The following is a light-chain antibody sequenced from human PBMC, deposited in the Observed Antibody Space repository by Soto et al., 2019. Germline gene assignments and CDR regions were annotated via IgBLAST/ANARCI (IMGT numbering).Light chain of an antibody. CDR2: GAS. CDR3: QQYGSSVYT. V-gene: IGKV3-20*01. Sequence: ETVLTQSPGTLSLSPGERATLSCRASQSVINSYLAWYQQTPGQAPRLLIYGASTRATGIPDRFSGSGSGTDFTLTISXLEPEDXAVXXXQQYGSSVYTFGQGTKLEIK. J-gene: IGKJ2*01. CDR1: QSVINSY.